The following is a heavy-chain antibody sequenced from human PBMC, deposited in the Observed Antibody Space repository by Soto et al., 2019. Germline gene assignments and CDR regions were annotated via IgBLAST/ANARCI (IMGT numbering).Heavy chain of an antibody. Sequence: PGGSLRLSCAASGFTFDDYGIHWVRQAPGKGLEWVSGISWNSGSIDYADSVKGRFTISRDNAKNSLYLQMNSLRAEDTALYYCAKDTYSMYSSSSGNFDYWGQGTLVTVSS. J-gene: IGHJ4*02. V-gene: IGHV3-9*01. CDR1: GFTFDDYG. D-gene: IGHD6-6*01. CDR3: AKDTYSMYSSSSGNFDY. CDR2: ISWNSGSI.